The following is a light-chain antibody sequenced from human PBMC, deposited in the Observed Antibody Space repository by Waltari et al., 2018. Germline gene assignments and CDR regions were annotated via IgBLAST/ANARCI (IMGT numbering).Light chain of an antibody. V-gene: IGKV6-21*02. CDR2: VAS. Sequence: CRGSESSCSTLHWYQQKPSQSPKRLIKVASQSISGVPSRVSGSGSGTDFTLTISSLEAEDAATYYCHQSSVLPYTFGQGAKLEIK. CDR3: HQSSVLPYT. J-gene: IGKJ2*01. CDR1: ESSCST.